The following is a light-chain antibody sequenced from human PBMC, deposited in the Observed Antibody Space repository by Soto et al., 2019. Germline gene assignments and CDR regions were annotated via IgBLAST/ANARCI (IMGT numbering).Light chain of an antibody. CDR2: DVS. V-gene: IGKV1-17*02. Sequence: QMTQSPSSLSASVGDRVTITCRATQGIRNELGWYQQKPGKAPKLLIYDVSTLASGVPSRFSGSASGTEFTLTISNLESDDFASYYCQQYHRYSTFGQGTKV. J-gene: IGKJ1*01. CDR1: QGIRNE. CDR3: QQYHRYST.